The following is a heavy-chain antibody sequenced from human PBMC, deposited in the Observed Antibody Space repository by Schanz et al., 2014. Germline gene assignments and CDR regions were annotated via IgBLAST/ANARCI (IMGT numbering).Heavy chain of an antibody. J-gene: IGHJ4*02. CDR3: AASSGWHPSTDY. CDR1: GFTFSSYS. CDR2: VSRSTPDI. D-gene: IGHD6-19*01. Sequence: EVQLLESGGGLVQPGGSLRLSCAASGFTFSSYSMNWVRQAPGKGLEWVSYVSRSTPDIYYADSVKGRFTISRDNAKNSLYLQMNSLRVEDTAVYYCAASSGWHPSTDYWGQGTLVTVSS. V-gene: IGHV3-48*01.